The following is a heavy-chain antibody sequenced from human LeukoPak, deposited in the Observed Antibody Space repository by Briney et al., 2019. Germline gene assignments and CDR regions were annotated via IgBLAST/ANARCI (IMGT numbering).Heavy chain of an antibody. Sequence: GGSLRLSCAASGFTFSSYSMNWVRQAPGKGLEWVSSISSSSYIYYADSVKGRFTISRDNAKNSLYLQMNSLRAEDTAVYYCARDAGSSGYFDYWGQGTLVTVSS. J-gene: IGHJ4*02. CDR1: GFTFSSYS. D-gene: IGHD6-6*01. V-gene: IGHV3-21*01. CDR2: ISSSSYI. CDR3: ARDAGSSGYFDY.